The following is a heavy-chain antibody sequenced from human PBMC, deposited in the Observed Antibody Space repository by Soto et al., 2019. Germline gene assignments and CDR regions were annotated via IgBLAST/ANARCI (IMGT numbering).Heavy chain of an antibody. Sequence: EVQLVESGGGLVQPGGSLRLSCVASGFTFNYYWMHWVRQAPGKGLMWVSRLQTDGSHPDYADSVKGRFTISRDNAKNTLYLQMNHLRSEDTAVYNCARGGDPDYWGQGTLVTVSS. J-gene: IGHJ4*02. CDR3: ARGGDPDY. CDR1: GFTFNYYW. V-gene: IGHV3-74*01. CDR2: LQTDGSHP.